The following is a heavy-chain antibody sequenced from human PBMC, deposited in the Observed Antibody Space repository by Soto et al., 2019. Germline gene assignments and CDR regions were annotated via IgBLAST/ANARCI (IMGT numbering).Heavy chain of an antibody. CDR1: GYRFTSYW. CDR2: IYPGDSDT. J-gene: IGHJ6*02. CDR3: ARQLGDGYNYPSYYYYGMDV. Sequence: PGESLKISCKGSGYRFTSYWIGWVRQMPGKGLEWMGIIYPGDSDTRYSPSFQGQVTISADKSISTAYLQWSSLKASDTAMYYCARQLGDGYNYPSYYYYGMDVWGQGTTVTVSS. D-gene: IGHD5-12*01. V-gene: IGHV5-51*01.